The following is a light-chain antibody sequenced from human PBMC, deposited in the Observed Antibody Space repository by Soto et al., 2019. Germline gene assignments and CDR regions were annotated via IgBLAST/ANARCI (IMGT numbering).Light chain of an antibody. V-gene: IGLV2-14*01. J-gene: IGLJ2*01. CDR1: SGDIGGYNY. Sequence: QSALTQPASVSGSPGQSITISCTGTSGDIGGYNYVSWYQQHPGKAPKLLISEVTNRPSGVSNRFSGSKSGNTASLTISGLQADDEADYYCSSYTTNITPVVFGGGTQRTVL. CDR3: SSYTTNITPVV. CDR2: EVT.